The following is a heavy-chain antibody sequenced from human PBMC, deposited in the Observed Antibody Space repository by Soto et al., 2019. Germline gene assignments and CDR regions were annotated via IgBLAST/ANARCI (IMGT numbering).Heavy chain of an antibody. V-gene: IGHV4-59*01. Sequence: QVQLQGSGPGLVKPSETLSLTCTVSGASISSYYWSWIRHPPGKGLEWIGYIFYSGNTNYNPSLQSRVTISVDTSKNQFSLKLNSVTAADTAVYYIATRDYNEAFDIWCQGTVVTVSS. CDR2: IFYSGNT. CDR3: ATRDYNEAFDI. D-gene: IGHD4-4*01. CDR1: GASISSYY. J-gene: IGHJ3*02.